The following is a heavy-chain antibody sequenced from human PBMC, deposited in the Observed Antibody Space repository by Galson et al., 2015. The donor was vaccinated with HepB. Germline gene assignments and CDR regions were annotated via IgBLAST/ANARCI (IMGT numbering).Heavy chain of an antibody. V-gene: IGHV2-70*11. CDR1: GFSLSTSGMC. J-gene: IGHJ5*02. D-gene: IGHD1-26*01. CDR3: ARSIVGASNWFDP. CDR2: IDWDDDK. Sequence: PALVKPTQTLTLTCTFSGFSLSTSGMCVSWIRQPPGKALEWLARIDWDDDKYYSTSLKTRLAISKDTSKNQVVLTMTNMDPVDTATYYCARSIVGASNWFDPWGQGTLVTVSS.